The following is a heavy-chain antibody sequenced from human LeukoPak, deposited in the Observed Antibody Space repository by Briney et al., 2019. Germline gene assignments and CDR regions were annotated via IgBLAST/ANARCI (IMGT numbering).Heavy chain of an antibody. D-gene: IGHD6-19*01. CDR2: IYYSGST. CDR3: ATTTVTYSSGWYYYYMDV. CDR1: GGSISSYY. V-gene: IGHV4-59*01. J-gene: IGHJ6*03. Sequence: SETLSLTCTVSGGSISSYYWSWIRQPPGKGLEWIGYIYYSGSTNYNPSLKSRVTMSVETSKNQFSLKLNSVTAADTAVYYCATTTVTYSSGWYYYYMDVWGKGHTVTVSS.